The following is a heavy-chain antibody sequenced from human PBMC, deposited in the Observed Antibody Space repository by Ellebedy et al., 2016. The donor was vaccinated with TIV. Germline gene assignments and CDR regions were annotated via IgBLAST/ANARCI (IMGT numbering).Heavy chain of an antibody. D-gene: IGHD3-10*01. CDR3: ARFGQPLTYYYGSGSPRWFDP. Sequence: GESLKISXKGSGYSFTSYWIGWVRQMPGKGLEWMGIIYPGDSDTRYSPSFQGQVTISADKSISTAYLQWSSLKASDTAMYYCARFGQPLTYYYGSGSPRWFDPWGQGTLVTVSS. V-gene: IGHV5-51*01. J-gene: IGHJ5*02. CDR2: IYPGDSDT. CDR1: GYSFTSYW.